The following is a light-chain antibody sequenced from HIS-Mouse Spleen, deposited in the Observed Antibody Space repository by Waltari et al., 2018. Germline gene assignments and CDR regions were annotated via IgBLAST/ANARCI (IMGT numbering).Light chain of an antibody. V-gene: IGLV2-14*03. Sequence: QSALTQPASVSGSPGQSITISCTGLSRDVGGSTYVSWYQQPPGKAPKLMIYDVSNRPSGVSNRFSGSKSGNTASLTISGLQAEDEADYYCSSYTSSSTSVVFGGGTKLTVL. CDR3: SSYTSSSTSVV. J-gene: IGLJ2*01. CDR2: DVS. CDR1: SRDVGGSTY.